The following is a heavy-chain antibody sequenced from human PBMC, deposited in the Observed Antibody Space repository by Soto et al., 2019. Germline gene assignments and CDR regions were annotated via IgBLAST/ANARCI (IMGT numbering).Heavy chain of an antibody. J-gene: IGHJ5*02. D-gene: IGHD3-10*01. CDR2: IHAGSGDT. Sequence: QVQNVQSGAEVKKPGASVKVSCKATGYSFTSYGVQWVRQAPGQRLEWMGWIHAGSGDTKYSQKFQGRLTITRDTSASTAYMELSSLRSEDTGVYYCASGTPSRYCDSGSCYPRGVDLWGQGTLVTVSS. CDR3: ASGTPSRYCDSGSCYPRGVDL. CDR1: GYSFTSYG. V-gene: IGHV1-3*01.